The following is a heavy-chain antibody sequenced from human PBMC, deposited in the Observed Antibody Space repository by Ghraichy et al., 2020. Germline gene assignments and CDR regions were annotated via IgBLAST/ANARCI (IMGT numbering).Heavy chain of an antibody. CDR3: ARGRGVTTHRYYYYGMDV. V-gene: IGHV4-34*01. CDR2: INHSGST. CDR1: GGSFSGYY. D-gene: IGHD4-17*01. J-gene: IGHJ6*02. Sequence: SETLSLTCAVYGGSFSGYYWSWIRQPPGKGLEWIGEINHSGSTNYNPSLKSRVTISVDTSKNQFSLKLSSVTAADTAVYYCARGRGVTTHRYYYYGMDVWGQGTTVTVSS.